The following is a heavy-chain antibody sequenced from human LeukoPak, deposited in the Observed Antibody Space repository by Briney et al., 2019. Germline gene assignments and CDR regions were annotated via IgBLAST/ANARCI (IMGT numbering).Heavy chain of an antibody. D-gene: IGHD1-26*01. CDR1: GFTFSSYA. Sequence: GGSLRRSCAASGFTFSSYARSWLRQAPGKGLEWVSAISGSGGSTYYADSVKGRFTISRDNSKNTLYLQMNSLRAEDTAVYYCAKDLAVGATGAFDIWGQGTMVTVSS. CDR2: ISGSGGST. J-gene: IGHJ3*02. V-gene: IGHV3-23*01. CDR3: AKDLAVGATGAFDI.